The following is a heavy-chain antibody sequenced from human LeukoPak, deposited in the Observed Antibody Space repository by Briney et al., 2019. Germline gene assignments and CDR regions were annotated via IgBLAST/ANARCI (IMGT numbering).Heavy chain of an antibody. J-gene: IGHJ6*03. Sequence: SQTLSLTCTVSGGSISSGSYYWSWIRQPAGKGLEWIGRTYTSGSTNYNPSLKSRLTISVATSKDQFSLKLSSVTAADTAVYYCARDTGYYYDRKYYYYYMDVWAKGPRSPSP. V-gene: IGHV4-61*02. CDR2: TYTSGST. D-gene: IGHD3-22*01. CDR1: GGSISSGSYY. CDR3: ARDTGYYYDRKYYYYYMDV.